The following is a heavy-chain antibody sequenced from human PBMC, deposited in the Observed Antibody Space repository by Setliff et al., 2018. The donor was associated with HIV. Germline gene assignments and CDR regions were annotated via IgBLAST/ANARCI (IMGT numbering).Heavy chain of an antibody. J-gene: IGHJ6*03. V-gene: IGHV1-18*04. CDR2: ITPYNNNT. CDR1: GYTFNNYY. Sequence: GASVKVSCKASGYTFNNYYMHWVRQAPGQGLEWMGWITPYNNNTQYTQHLQGRVTMTTDAYTSTAYMDLRSLRSDDTAVYYCARLIKHYDFWSGYYGAYYYYMDVWGTGTTVTVSS. D-gene: IGHD3-3*01. CDR3: ARLIKHYDFWSGYYGAYYYYMDV.